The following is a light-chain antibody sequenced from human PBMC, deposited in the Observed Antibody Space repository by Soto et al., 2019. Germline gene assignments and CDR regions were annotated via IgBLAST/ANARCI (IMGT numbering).Light chain of an antibody. J-gene: IGKJ5*01. CDR1: QDINNY. V-gene: IGKV1-39*01. Sequence: DIKLTQSPSSLSASVGDRATITCQASQDINNYLNWYQQKPGKAHELLIYDASDLEVGVPSRFSGSGSGSDVTLAISNLQPEDFATYYCQQSDSIPITFGQGTRLEI. CDR2: DAS. CDR3: QQSDSIPIT.